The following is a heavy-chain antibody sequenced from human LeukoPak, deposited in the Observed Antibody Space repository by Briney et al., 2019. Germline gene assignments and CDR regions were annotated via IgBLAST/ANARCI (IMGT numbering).Heavy chain of an antibody. D-gene: IGHD3-9*01. V-gene: IGHV3-23*01. Sequence: GGSLTLSCAASGFTFSSYAMSWVRQAPGKGLEGVSAISGSGGSTYYADSVKGRFTISRDNSKTTLYLQMNSLRAEDTAVYYCAKAGLRYFDWPEAIDYWGQGTLVTVSS. CDR3: AKAGLRYFDWPEAIDY. J-gene: IGHJ4*02. CDR1: GFTFSSYA. CDR2: ISGSGGST.